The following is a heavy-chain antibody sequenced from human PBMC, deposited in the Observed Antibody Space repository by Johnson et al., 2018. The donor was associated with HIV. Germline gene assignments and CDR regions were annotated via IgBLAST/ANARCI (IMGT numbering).Heavy chain of an antibody. Sequence: QVQLVESGGGVVQPGGSLRLSCVASGFTFSSYGMHWFRQAPGKGLEWVAFIRYDGSNKYYADSVKGRFTISRDDSKNTLYLQMNSLKTEDTAVYYCTTDLGYYDSSGDAFDIWGQGTMVTVSS. CDR1: GFTFSSYG. V-gene: IGHV3-30*02. D-gene: IGHD3-22*01. CDR2: IRYDGSNK. J-gene: IGHJ3*02. CDR3: TTDLGYYDSSGDAFDI.